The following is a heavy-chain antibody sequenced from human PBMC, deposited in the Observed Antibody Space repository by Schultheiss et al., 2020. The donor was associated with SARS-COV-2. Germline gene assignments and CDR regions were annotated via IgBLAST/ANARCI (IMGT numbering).Heavy chain of an antibody. V-gene: IGHV3-33*01. CDR1: GFTFSTYG. CDR2: IWYDGSNK. CDR3: ARAANYDFWRGYYGWFDP. D-gene: IGHD3-3*01. Sequence: GGSLRLSCAASGFTFSTYGMHWVRQAPGKGLEWVAVIWYDGSNKNYADSVKGRFTISRDNSKNTLYLQMNSLRAEDTAVYYCARAANYDFWRGYYGWFDPWGQGTLVTVSS. J-gene: IGHJ5*02.